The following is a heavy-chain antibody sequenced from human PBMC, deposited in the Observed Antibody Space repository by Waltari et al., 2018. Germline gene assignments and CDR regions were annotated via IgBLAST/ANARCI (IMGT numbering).Heavy chain of an antibody. CDR3: AGAERRSFSGYYGMDV. J-gene: IGHJ6*02. Sequence: QVQFVQSGAEVKKPGASVKVSCRTSGDSFTVYAMHWVRQASGQRLEWMGWINGDNDNTKYSQTFQGRVTITRDTSASTVYMELSNLKFEDTAVYYCAGAERRSFSGYYGMDVWGQGTSVTVSS. D-gene: IGHD2-15*01. CDR1: GDSFTVYA. V-gene: IGHV1-3*01. CDR2: INGDNDNT.